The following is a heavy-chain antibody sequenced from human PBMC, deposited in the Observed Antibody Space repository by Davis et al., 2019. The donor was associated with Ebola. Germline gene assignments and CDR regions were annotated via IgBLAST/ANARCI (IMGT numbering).Heavy chain of an antibody. J-gene: IGHJ4*02. CDR3: ARGSRNSRKFDY. Sequence: AASVKVSCKASGGTFSSYAISWVRQAPGQGLEWMGRIIPILGIANYAQKFQGRVTMTRDTSTSTVYMELSSLRSEDTAVYYCARGSRNSRKFDYWGQGTLVTVSS. D-gene: IGHD6-13*01. CDR1: GGTFSSYA. CDR2: IIPILGIA. V-gene: IGHV1-69*04.